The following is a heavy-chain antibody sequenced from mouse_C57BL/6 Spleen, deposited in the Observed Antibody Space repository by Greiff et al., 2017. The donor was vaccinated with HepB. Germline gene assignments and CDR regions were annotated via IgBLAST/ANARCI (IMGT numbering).Heavy chain of an antibody. V-gene: IGHV1-82*01. J-gene: IGHJ1*03. Sequence: QVQLQQSGPELVKPGASVKISCKASGYSFSSSWMNWVKQRPGKGLEWIGRIYPGDGDTNYNGKLKGKATLTADKSSSTAYMQLSSLTSEDSAVYFCAREGPLYYYGSSWYFDVWGTGTTVTVSS. D-gene: IGHD1-1*01. CDR2: IYPGDGDT. CDR1: GYSFSSSW. CDR3: AREGPLYYYGSSWYFDV.